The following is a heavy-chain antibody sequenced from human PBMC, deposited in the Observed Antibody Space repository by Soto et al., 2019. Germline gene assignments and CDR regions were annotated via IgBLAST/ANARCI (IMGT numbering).Heavy chain of an antibody. CDR3: ARGVLH. Sequence: QVQLQESGPGLVKPSQTLSLTCTVSGGSIISGGYYWSWIRQHPGKGLEWIGSIYYSGGTYYNPSLKSRVTISVDTSKKQCSPKLSSVTAADTAVYYCARGVLHWGQGTLVTVSS. J-gene: IGHJ4*02. CDR1: GGSIISGGYY. CDR2: IYYSGGT. V-gene: IGHV4-31*03. D-gene: IGHD3-16*01.